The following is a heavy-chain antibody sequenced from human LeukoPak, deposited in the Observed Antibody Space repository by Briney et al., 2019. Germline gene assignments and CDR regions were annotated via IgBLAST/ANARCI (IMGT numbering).Heavy chain of an antibody. Sequence: ASVKVSCKASGYTFTSYGISWVRQAPGQGLEWMGWISAYNGNTNYAQKLQGRVTMTTDTSTSTAYMELRSLRSDDTAVYYCARDLTSYYYDNNGAFDFWGQGTLVTVSS. V-gene: IGHV1-18*01. D-gene: IGHD3-22*01. CDR1: GYTFTSYG. J-gene: IGHJ4*02. CDR3: ARDLTSYYYDNNGAFDF. CDR2: ISAYNGNT.